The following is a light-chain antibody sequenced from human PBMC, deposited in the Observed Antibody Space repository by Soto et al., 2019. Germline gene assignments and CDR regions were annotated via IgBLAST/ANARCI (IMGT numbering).Light chain of an antibody. J-gene: IGKJ4*01. CDR2: AAS. Sequence: DIQTAQSPSSLSASVGDRVTITCRASQSISSYLNLYQQKPGKSPKLLIYAASSLQSGVPSRFSGSGSGTDFTLTISSLQPEDFATYYCQQSYSTPLTFGGGTKVDIK. V-gene: IGKV1-39*01. CDR1: QSISSY. CDR3: QQSYSTPLT.